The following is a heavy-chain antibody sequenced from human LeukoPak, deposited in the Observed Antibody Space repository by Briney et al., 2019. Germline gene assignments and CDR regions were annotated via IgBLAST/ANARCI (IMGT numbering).Heavy chain of an antibody. CDR2: IYHSGST. CDR3: ARDRTGGPRRYAFDI. V-gene: IGHV4-59*12. J-gene: IGHJ3*02. CDR1: GGSISSYY. Sequence: PSETLSLTCTVSGGSISSYYWSWIRQPPGKGLEWIGYIYHSGSTYYNPSLKSRVTISVDRSKNQFSLQLNSVTPEDTAVYYCARDRTGGPRRYAFDIWGQGTMVTVSS. D-gene: IGHD2-8*02.